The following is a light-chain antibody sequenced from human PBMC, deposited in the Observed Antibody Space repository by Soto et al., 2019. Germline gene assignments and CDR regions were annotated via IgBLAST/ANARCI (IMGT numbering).Light chain of an antibody. CDR1: SSNIGAGYD. CDR3: QSYDSSLSGWV. V-gene: IGLV1-40*01. J-gene: IGLJ3*02. Sequence: QSVLTQPPSVSGAPGQRVTISCTGSSSNIGAGYDVHSYQQLPGTAPKPLIYVNSNRTSGVPDRLSGSKSGTSASLAITGLQAEYEADYYCQSYDSSLSGWVFGGGTKVTVL. CDR2: VNS.